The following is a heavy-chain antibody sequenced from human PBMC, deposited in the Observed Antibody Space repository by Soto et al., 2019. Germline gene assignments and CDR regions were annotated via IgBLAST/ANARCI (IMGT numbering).Heavy chain of an antibody. CDR2: INHSGST. D-gene: IGHD6-19*01. CDR3: ARELRRGSVWYWTDY. V-gene: IGHV4-34*01. Sequence: PSETLSLTCAVYGGSFSGYYWTWIRQPPGTGLEWIGEINHSGSTNYNPSLKSRVTISVDTSKNQFSLKLTSVTAADTAVYYCARELRRGSVWYWTDYWGQGTLVTVSS. CDR1: GGSFSGYY. J-gene: IGHJ4*02.